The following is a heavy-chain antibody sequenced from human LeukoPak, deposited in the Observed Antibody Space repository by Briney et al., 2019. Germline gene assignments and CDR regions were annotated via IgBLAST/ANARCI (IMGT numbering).Heavy chain of an antibody. D-gene: IGHD4-17*01. Sequence: GGSLRLSCAASGFTFSSYGMHWVRQAPGKGLEWVAVIWYDGSNKYYADSVKGRFTISRDNSKNTLYLQMNSLRAEDTAVYYCARGGTVKGAFDIWGQGTMVTVSS. CDR1: GFTFSSYG. J-gene: IGHJ3*02. V-gene: IGHV3-33*01. CDR3: ARGGTVKGAFDI. CDR2: IWYDGSNK.